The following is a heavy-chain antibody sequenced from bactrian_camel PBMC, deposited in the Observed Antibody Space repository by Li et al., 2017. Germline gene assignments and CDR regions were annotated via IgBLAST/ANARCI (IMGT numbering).Heavy chain of an antibody. V-gene: IGHV3S61*01. CDR2: IISANDST. J-gene: IGHJ4*01. D-gene: IGHD3*01. CDR3: MTRVKFDGLCTSYFKN. Sequence: HVQLVESGGGSVQAGGSLRLSCTAPGFTSDSCGADWYRQATGKEREWVSSIISANDSTSYADSVKGRFTISKDDAKDTVYLQMNSLRPEDTARYQCMTRVKFDGLCTSYFKNWGKGTQVTVS. CDR1: GFTSDSCG.